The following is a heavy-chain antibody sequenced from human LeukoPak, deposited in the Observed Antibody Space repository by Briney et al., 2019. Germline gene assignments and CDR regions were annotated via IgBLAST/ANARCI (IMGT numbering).Heavy chain of an antibody. J-gene: IGHJ4*02. CDR2: IYYSGST. CDR3: ASSSSGSYQLHDY. Sequence: PSETLSLTCTVSGGSVSSGSYYWGWIRQPPGKGLEWIGYIYYSGSTNYNPSLKSRVTISVDTSENQFSLKLSSVTAADTAVYYCASSSSGSYQLHDYWGQGTLVTVSS. CDR1: GGSVSSGSYY. D-gene: IGHD1-26*01. V-gene: IGHV4-61*01.